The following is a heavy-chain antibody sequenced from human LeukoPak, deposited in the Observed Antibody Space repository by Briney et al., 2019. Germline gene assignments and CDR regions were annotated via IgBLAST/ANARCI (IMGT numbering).Heavy chain of an antibody. J-gene: IGHJ4*02. D-gene: IGHD2-2*01. CDR2: INHSGST. V-gene: IGHV4-34*01. Sequence: SETLSLTCAVYGWSFSGYYWSWIRQPPGKGLEWLGEINHSGSTNYNPSLKSRVTISVDTSKNQFSLKLSSVTAADTAVYYCARGRPAEIVVVPAATTPTFDYWGQGTLVTVSS. CDR3: ARGRPAEIVVVPAATTPTFDY. CDR1: GWSFSGYY.